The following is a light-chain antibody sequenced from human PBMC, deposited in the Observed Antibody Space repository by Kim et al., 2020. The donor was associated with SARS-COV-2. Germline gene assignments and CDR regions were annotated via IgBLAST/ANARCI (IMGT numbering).Light chain of an antibody. Sequence: SPGQYVTSSCTGTSSDVGSYNYVSWYQQHPGKAPKLIIYDVTKRPSGVPDRFSGSKSGNTASLTISGLQAEDEADYYCCSYAGSVVFGGGTQLTVL. CDR2: DVT. CDR1: SSDVGSYNY. J-gene: IGLJ2*01. V-gene: IGLV2-11*01. CDR3: CSYAGSVV.